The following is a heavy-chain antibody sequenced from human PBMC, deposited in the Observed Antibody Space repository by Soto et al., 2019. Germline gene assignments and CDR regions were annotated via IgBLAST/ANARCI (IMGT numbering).Heavy chain of an antibody. Sequence: QVQLVQSGAEVKKPGSSVKVSCKASGGTFSSYAISWVRQAPGQGLEWMGGIIPIFGTANYAQKCQGRVTISADESTSTAYMELSSLRSEDTAVYYCARTRYCSGGSCLVPYYYGMDVWGQGTTVTVSS. CDR3: ARTRYCSGGSCLVPYYYGMDV. CDR1: GGTFSSYA. V-gene: IGHV1-69*01. D-gene: IGHD2-15*01. J-gene: IGHJ6*02. CDR2: IIPIFGTA.